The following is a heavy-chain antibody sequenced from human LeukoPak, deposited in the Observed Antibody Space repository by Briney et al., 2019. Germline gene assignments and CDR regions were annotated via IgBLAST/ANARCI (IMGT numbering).Heavy chain of an antibody. CDR2: IYYSGST. CDR3: ARLAVGSSTSGNWFDP. Sequence: PSQTLSLTCTISGGSISSGGYYWSWIRQHPGKGLEWIGYIYYSGSTYYNPSLKSRVTISVDTSKSQFSLKLSSVTAADTAVYYCARLAVGSSTSGNWFDPWGQGTLVTVSS. V-gene: IGHV4-31*03. CDR1: GGSISSGGYY. J-gene: IGHJ5*02. D-gene: IGHD2-2*01.